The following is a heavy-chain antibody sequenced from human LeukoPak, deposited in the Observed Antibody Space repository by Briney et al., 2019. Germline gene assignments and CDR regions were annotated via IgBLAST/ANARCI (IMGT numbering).Heavy chain of an antibody. D-gene: IGHD3-22*01. J-gene: IGHJ5*02. CDR3: AHRRNPSLNYYDSSGYAYWFDP. CDR1: GFSLSTSGVG. Sequence: SGPTLVKPTQTLTLTCTFSGFSLSTSGVGVGWIRQPPGKALEWLALIYWNDDKRYSPSLKSRLTITKDTSKNQVVLTMTNMDPVDTATYYCAHRRNPSLNYYDSSGYAYWFDPWGQGTLVTVSS. CDR2: IYWNDDK. V-gene: IGHV2-5*01.